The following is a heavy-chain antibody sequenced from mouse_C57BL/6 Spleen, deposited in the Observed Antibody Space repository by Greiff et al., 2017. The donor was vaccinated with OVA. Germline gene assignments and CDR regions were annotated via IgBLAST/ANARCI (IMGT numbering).Heavy chain of an antibody. CDR1: GYTFTNYW. J-gene: IGHJ2*01. Sequence: QVQLQQSGAELVRPGTSVQMSCKASGYTFTNYWIGWAKQRPGHGLEWIGDIYPGGGYTNYNEKFKGKATLTADKSSSTAYMQFSSLTSEDSAIYYCARSYYGSSSYYFDYWGQGTTLTVSS. CDR2: IYPGGGYT. D-gene: IGHD1-1*01. CDR3: ARSYYGSSSYYFDY. V-gene: IGHV1-63*01.